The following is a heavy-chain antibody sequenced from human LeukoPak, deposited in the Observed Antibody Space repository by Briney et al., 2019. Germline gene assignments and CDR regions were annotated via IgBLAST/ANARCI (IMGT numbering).Heavy chain of an antibody. CDR3: ARESQGAAAFYYFDY. D-gene: IGHD6-13*01. V-gene: IGHV3-30*02. CDR1: GFTFSSYG. J-gene: IGHJ4*02. CDR2: IRYDGSNK. Sequence: GGSLRLSCAASGFTFSSYGMHWVRQAPGKGLEWVAFIRYDGSNKYYADSVKGRFTISRDNSKNTLYLQMNSLRAEDTAVYYCARESQGAAAFYYFDYWGQGTLVTVSS.